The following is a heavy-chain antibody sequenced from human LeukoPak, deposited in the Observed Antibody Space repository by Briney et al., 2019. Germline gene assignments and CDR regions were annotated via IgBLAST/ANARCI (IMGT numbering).Heavy chain of an antibody. CDR3: ARDQSERWFGELLPRGYFDY. V-gene: IGHV4-31*03. D-gene: IGHD3-10*01. CDR2: IYYSGST. CDR1: GGSISSGGYY. Sequence: TSETLSLTCTVSGGSISSGGYYWSWIRQHPGKGLEWIGYIYYSGSTYYNPSLKSRVTISVDTSKNQFSLKLSSVTAADTAVYYCARDQSERWFGELLPRGYFDYWGQGTLVTVSS. J-gene: IGHJ4*02.